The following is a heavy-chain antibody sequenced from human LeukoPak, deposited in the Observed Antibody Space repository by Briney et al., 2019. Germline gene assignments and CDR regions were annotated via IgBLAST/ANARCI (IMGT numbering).Heavy chain of an antibody. Sequence: SVKVSCKASGYTFTSYGISWVRQAPGQGLEWMGGIIPIFGTANYAQKFQGRVTITADKSTSTAYMELSSLRSEDTAVYYCARVWATTGTDYYYYYYMDVWGKGTTVTVSS. CDR1: GYTFTSYG. D-gene: IGHD4-17*01. J-gene: IGHJ6*03. V-gene: IGHV1-69*06. CDR3: ARVWATTGTDYYYYYYMDV. CDR2: IIPIFGTA.